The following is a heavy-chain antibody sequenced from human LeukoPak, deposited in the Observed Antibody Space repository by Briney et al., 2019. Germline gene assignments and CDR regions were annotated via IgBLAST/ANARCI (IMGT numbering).Heavy chain of an antibody. J-gene: IGHJ4*02. V-gene: IGHV3-7*03. D-gene: IGHD3-16*01. CDR2: IKQDGSEK. CDR1: GFTFSSYW. CDR3: ARAGGGVFDY. Sequence: GGSLRLSCVDSGFTFSSYWMSWVRQAPGKGLEGVANIKQDGSEKYYVDSVKGRFTISRDNAKNSLYLQMNSLRAEDTAVYYCARAGGGVFDYWGQGTLVTVSS.